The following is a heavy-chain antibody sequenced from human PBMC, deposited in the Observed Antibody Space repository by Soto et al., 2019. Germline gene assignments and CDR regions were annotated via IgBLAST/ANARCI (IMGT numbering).Heavy chain of an antibody. CDR2: INHSGST. J-gene: IGHJ6*02. CDR3: GREKVSWRQWYSYYYGMDV. V-gene: IGHV4-34*01. CDR1: GGTFSGYY. D-gene: IGHD2-8*01. Sequence: AETLSLTCAVYGGTFSGYYWIWVRQPPGKGLEWIGEINHSGSTNYNPSLERRVTKSLDTSKSQFSLKLSSVSAADTAVYYCGREKVSWRQWYSYYYGMDVWGQGTTVTVSS.